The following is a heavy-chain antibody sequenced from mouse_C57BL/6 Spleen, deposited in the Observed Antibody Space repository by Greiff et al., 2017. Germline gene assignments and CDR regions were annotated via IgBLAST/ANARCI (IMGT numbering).Heavy chain of an antibody. CDR1: GYTFTSYW. CDR3: ARGTMVTRRAMDY. D-gene: IGHD2-2*01. Sequence: VQLQQPGAELVKPGASVKMSCKASGYTFTSYWLTWVKQRPGQGLEWIGDIYPGSGSTNYNEKFKSKATLTVDTSSSTAYMQLSSLTSEDSAVYYCARGTMVTRRAMDYWGQGTSVTVSS. CDR2: IYPGSGST. V-gene: IGHV1-55*01. J-gene: IGHJ4*01.